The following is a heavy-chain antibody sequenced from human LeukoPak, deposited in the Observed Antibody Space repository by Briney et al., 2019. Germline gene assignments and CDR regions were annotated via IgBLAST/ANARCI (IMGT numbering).Heavy chain of an antibody. V-gene: IGHV4-38-2*02. D-gene: IGHD3-9*01. Sequence: SETLSLTCSVSGFSISGGYYWGWIRQPPGKGLEWLGSIYHSGNTDYNPSLKSRVTISVDTAKNKFFLRLGSVTAADTAVYYCAREVSDYDILTGWIDYWGQGTLVSVS. J-gene: IGHJ4*02. CDR2: IYHSGNT. CDR3: AREVSDYDILTGWIDY. CDR1: GFSISGGYY.